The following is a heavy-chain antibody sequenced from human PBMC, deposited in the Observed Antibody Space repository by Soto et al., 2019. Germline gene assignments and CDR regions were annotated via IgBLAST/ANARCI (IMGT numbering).Heavy chain of an antibody. V-gene: IGHV3-21*01. CDR2: ISSSSSYI. CDR3: ARETAMVTYYYYYGMDV. CDR1: GFTFSSYS. D-gene: IGHD5-18*01. Sequence: EVQLVESGGGLVKPGGSLRLSCAASGFTFSSYSMNWVRQAPGKGXEXXSSISSSSSYIYYADSVKGRFTISRDNAKNSLYLQMNSLRAEDTAVYYCARETAMVTYYYYYGMDVWGQGTTVTVSS. J-gene: IGHJ6*02.